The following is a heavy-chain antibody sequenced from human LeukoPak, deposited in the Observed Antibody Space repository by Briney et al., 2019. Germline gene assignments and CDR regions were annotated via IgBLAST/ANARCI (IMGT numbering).Heavy chain of an antibody. CDR2: IFHGGNT. V-gene: IGHV4-39*01. CDR3: AEQGRQIPFGGVVAIAPFDI. D-gene: IGHD3-16*02. CDR1: GDSITSSAFY. J-gene: IGHJ3*02. Sequence: SQTLSLTCTVAGDSITSSAFYWGWLRQAPGKGLEWIGNIFHGGNTHYNPSLKSRVSISVDRMKNLVCVTLSTVTDAEMALYYCAEQGRQIPFGGVVAIAPFDIWGQGTMVTVSS.